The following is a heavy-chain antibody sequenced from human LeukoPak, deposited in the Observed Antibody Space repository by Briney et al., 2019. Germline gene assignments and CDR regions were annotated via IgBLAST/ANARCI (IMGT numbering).Heavy chain of an antibody. CDR1: GFTFSSYG. CDR3: AKGYGLRLVNNWFDP. Sequence: GRSLRLSCAASGFTFSSYGMHWVRQAPGKGLEWVAVISYDGSNSYYADSVKGRFTISRDNSKNTLYLQVNSLRAEDTAVYYCAKGYGLRLVNNWFDPWGQGTLVTVSS. D-gene: IGHD6-19*01. V-gene: IGHV3-30*18. CDR2: ISYDGSNS. J-gene: IGHJ5*02.